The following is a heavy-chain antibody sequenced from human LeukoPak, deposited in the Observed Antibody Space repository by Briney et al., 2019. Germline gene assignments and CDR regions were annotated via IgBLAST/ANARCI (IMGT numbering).Heavy chain of an antibody. CDR2: IRYDGSNK. J-gene: IGHJ4*02. CDR3: GKSRYSYGPFDY. CDR1: GFTFSSYG. D-gene: IGHD5-18*01. Sequence: GGSLRLSCAASGFTFSSYGMHWVRQAPGKGLEWVAFIRYDGSNKYYADSVKGRFTISRDNSTNTLYLQMNSLRAEDTAVYYCGKSRYSYGPFDYWGQGTLVTVSS. V-gene: IGHV3-30*02.